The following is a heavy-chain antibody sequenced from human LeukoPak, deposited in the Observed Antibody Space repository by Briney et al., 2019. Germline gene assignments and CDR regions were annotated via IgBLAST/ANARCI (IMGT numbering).Heavy chain of an antibody. V-gene: IGHV4-59*08. CDR3: ARKVHYDILTGYPTGHFDY. CDR2: IYYSGST. D-gene: IGHD3-9*01. Sequence: SETLSLTCTVSGGYISSYYWSWIRQPPGKGLEWIGYIYYSGSTNYNPSLKSRVTISVDTSKNQFSLKLSSVTAADTAVYYCARKVHYDILTGYPTGHFDYWGQGTLATVSS. CDR1: GGYISSYY. J-gene: IGHJ4*02.